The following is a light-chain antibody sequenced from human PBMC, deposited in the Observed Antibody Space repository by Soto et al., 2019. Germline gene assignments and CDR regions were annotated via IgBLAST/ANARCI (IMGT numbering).Light chain of an antibody. Sequence: IQLTQSPSTLSGSVGDRVTLTCRASQTISSWLAWYQQKPGKAPKLLIYAASTLQSGVPSRFRGSGSGTDFTLTISSLKPEDFATYYCQQLNSYPITFGQGTRLEIK. V-gene: IGKV1-9*01. J-gene: IGKJ5*01. CDR3: QQLNSYPIT. CDR2: AAS. CDR1: QTISSW.